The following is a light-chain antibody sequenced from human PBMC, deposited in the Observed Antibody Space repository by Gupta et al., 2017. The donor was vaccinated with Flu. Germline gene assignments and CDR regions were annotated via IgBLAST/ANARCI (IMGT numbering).Light chain of an antibody. J-gene: IGLJ2*01. Sequence: QTVRINTTSDNSRICNESRCQQKPGQAPVLVIYDKNIRPPGISARLCGSSSGTTAALTITWARAEEEEDYYCNPRYSADNNQAVFGGGTKLTVL. CDR1: NSRICN. CDR2: DKN. CDR3: NPRYSADNNQAV. V-gene: IGLV3-19*01.